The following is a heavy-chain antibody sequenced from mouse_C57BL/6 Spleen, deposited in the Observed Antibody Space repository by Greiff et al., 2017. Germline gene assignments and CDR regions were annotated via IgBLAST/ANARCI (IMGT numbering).Heavy chain of an antibody. V-gene: IGHV1-80*01. CDR2: IYPGDGDT. CDR1: GYAFSSYW. Sequence: QVQLQQSGAELVKPGASVKISCKASGYAFSSYWMNWVKQRPGKGLEWIGQIYPGDGDTNYNGKFKGKATLTADTSSSTAYMQLSSLTSEVSAVYFYASGITPGCFCSGGQGTTPTVSS. J-gene: IGHJ2*01. CDR3: ASGITPGCFCS. D-gene: IGHD1-1*01.